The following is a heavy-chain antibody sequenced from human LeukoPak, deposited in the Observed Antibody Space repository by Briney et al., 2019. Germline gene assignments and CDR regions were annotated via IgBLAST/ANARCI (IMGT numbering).Heavy chain of an antibody. CDR2: ISGSGGST. V-gene: IGHV3-23*01. Sequence: GGSLRLSCAASGFTFSTYAMSWVRQAPGKGLEWVSGISGSGGSTYYADSVKGRFTISRDNSKNTLYLQMNSLRAEDTAVYFCAKRIRDSTGYYYFDHWGQGTLVTVSS. CDR3: AKRIRDSTGYYYFDH. D-gene: IGHD3-22*01. CDR1: GFTFSTYA. J-gene: IGHJ4*02.